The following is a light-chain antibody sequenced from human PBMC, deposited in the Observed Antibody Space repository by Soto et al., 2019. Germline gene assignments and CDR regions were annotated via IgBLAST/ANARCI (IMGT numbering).Light chain of an antibody. CDR1: QSISTW. V-gene: IGKV1-5*02. CDR3: QQYNSYS. CDR2: EAS. Sequence: DIQMTQSPSTLSASVGDRVTIICRASQSISTWLAWYQQKPGKAPKVLIYEASKLESGVPSRFSGSGSGTEFTLTISTLQPDDVATYYCQQYNSYSFGQGTKVDI. J-gene: IGKJ1*01.